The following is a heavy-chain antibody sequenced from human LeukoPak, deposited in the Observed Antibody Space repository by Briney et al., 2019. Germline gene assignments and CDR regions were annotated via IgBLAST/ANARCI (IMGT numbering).Heavy chain of an antibody. CDR3: ARGYGSGSYYKGGSSHLFDY. J-gene: IGHJ4*02. CDR2: INAGNGNT. CDR1: GYTFTSYA. Sequence: GASVKVSCKASGYTFTSYAMHWVRQAPGQRLEWMGWINAGNGNTKYSQKFQGRVTITRDTSASTAYMELSSLRSEDTAVYYCARGYGSGSYYKGGSSHLFDYWGQGTLVTVSS. D-gene: IGHD3-10*01. V-gene: IGHV1-3*01.